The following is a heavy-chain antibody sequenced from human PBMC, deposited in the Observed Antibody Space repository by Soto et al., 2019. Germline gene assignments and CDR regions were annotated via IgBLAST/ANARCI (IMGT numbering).Heavy chain of an antibody. Sequence: PGGSLRLSCAASGFTFSSYGMHWVRQAPGKGLEWVAVISYDGSNKYYADSVKGRFTISRDNSKNTLYLQMNSLRAEDTAVYYCAKDMVRGVIITYSLYYFDYWGQGTLVTVSS. D-gene: IGHD3-10*01. CDR1: GFTFSSYG. V-gene: IGHV3-30*18. CDR3: AKDMVRGVIITYSLYYFDY. J-gene: IGHJ4*02. CDR2: ISYDGSNK.